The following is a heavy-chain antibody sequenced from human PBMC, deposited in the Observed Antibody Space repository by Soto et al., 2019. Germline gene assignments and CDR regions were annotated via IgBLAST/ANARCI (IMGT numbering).Heavy chain of an antibody. CDR2: ISGSGGST. V-gene: IGHV3-23*01. Sequence: GGSLRLSCAASGFTFSSYAMSWVRQAPGKGLEWVSAISGSGGSTYYADSVKGRFTISRDNSKNTLYLQMNSLRAEDTAVYYCAKELPPVFCTSCSGYFDYWGQGTLVTVSS. J-gene: IGHJ4*02. CDR1: GFTFSSYA. D-gene: IGHD2-2*01. CDR3: AKELPPVFCTSCSGYFDY.